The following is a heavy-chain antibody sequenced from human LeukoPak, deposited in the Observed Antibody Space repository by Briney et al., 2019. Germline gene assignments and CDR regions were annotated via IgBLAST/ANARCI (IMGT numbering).Heavy chain of an antibody. D-gene: IGHD4-23*01. CDR1: GYTFTIYA. J-gene: IGHJ6*04. CDR3: ARLSTVGVYYGMDV. Sequence: GASVKVSCKASGYTFTIYAMHWVRQAPGQRLEWMGWINAGNGNTKYSQKFQGRVTITRDTSASTAYMELSSLRSEDTAVYYCARLSTVGVYYGMDVWGKGTTVTVSS. V-gene: IGHV1-3*01. CDR2: INAGNGNT.